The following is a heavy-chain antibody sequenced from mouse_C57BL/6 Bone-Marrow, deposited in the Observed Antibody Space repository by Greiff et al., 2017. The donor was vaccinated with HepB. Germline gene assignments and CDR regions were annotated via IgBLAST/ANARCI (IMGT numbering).Heavy chain of an antibody. CDR3: ASYYYGSRRLAY. V-gene: IGHV1-81*01. CDR1: GYTFTSYG. J-gene: IGHJ3*01. D-gene: IGHD1-1*01. CDR2: IYPRSGNT. Sequence: VQLQQSGAELARPGASVKLSCKASGYTFTSYGISWVKQRTGQGLEWIGEIYPRSGNTYYNEKFKGKATLTADKSSSPAYMELRSLTSEDSAVYFCASYYYGSRRLAYWGQGTLVTVSA.